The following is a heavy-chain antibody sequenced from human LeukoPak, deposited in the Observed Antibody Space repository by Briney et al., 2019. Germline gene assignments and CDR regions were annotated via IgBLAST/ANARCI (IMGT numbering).Heavy chain of an antibody. CDR3: ARGGIQVWLPLDY. D-gene: IGHD5-18*01. V-gene: IGHV1-2*02. Sequence: GASVKVSCKASAYTFTEYYIHWVRQAPGKGLEWMGWINPNSGGTISAQKFQGRVTITRDTSVSTSYMELGRLSSDDTAIYYFARGGIQVWLPLDYWSQGTLVTVSS. J-gene: IGHJ4*02. CDR2: INPNSGGT. CDR1: AYTFTEYY.